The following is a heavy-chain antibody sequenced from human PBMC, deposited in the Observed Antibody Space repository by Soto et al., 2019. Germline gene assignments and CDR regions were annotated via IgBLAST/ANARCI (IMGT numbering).Heavy chain of an antibody. CDR3: ALAPAAHILY. D-gene: IGHD2-2*01. J-gene: IGHJ1*01. Sequence: QVQLQQWGAGLLKPSETLSLTCTVYGGSLSAYYLSWIRQPPGKGLEWIGEINPSGTTNYNPSLKSPVTISVDTSKNQFSLRLSSVTAADTAVYHCALAPAAHILYWGQGTLVTVSS. CDR1: GGSLSAYY. V-gene: IGHV4-34*01. CDR2: INPSGTT.